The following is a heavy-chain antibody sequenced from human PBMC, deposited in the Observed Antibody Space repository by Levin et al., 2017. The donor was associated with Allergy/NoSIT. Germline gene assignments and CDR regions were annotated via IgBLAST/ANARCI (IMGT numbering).Heavy chain of an antibody. CDR1: GGSFGGHY. CDR2: VNHRGST. D-gene: IGHD4-17*01. J-gene: IGHJ3*02. CDR3: AVFSLRYGAFDI. V-gene: IGHV4-34*01. Sequence: SQTLSLTCAVYGGSFGGHYWSWLRQPPGKSLEWIGEVNHRGSTTYNPSLKSRATISVDTSTNQFSLKLNSVTAADTAVYFCAVFSLRYGAFDIWGQGTMVTVSS.